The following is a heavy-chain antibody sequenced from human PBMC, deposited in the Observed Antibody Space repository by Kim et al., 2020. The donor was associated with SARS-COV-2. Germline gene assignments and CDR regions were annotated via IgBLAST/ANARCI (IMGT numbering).Heavy chain of an antibody. CDR1: GDSVSSNSAA. D-gene: IGHD2-15*01. CDR3: ARERTGLGHCSGGSCSGYYYYGMDV. Sequence: SQTLSLTCAISGDSVSSNSAAWNWIRQSPSRGLEWLGRTYYRSKWYNDYAVSVKSRITINPDTSKNQFSLQLNSVTPEDTAVYYCARERTGLGHCSGGSCSGYYYYGMDVWGQGTTVTVSS. V-gene: IGHV6-1*01. CDR2: TYYRSKWYN. J-gene: IGHJ6*02.